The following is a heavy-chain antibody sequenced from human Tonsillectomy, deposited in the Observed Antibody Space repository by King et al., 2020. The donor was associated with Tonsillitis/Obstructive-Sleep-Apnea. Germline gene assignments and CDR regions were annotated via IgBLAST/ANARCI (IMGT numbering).Heavy chain of an antibody. CDR3: ARDQDYGSGSYFHYYYYMDV. J-gene: IGHJ6*03. CDR2: IYSCGST. D-gene: IGHD3-10*01. CDR1: GFTVSSNY. V-gene: IGHV3-53*01. Sequence: EVQLVESGGGLIQPGGSLRLSCAASGFTVSSNYMSWARQAPGKGLEWVSVIYSCGSTYNADSVRGRFTISRDNSQNTLYLQMNSLRDEDTAMYYCARDQDYGSGSYFHYYYYMDVWGKGTTVTVSS.